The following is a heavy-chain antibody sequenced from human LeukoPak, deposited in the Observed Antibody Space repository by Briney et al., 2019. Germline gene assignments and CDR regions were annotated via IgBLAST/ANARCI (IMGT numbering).Heavy chain of an antibody. CDR1: GYTFTGYY. Sequence: ASVKVSCKASGYTFTGYYVHWVRQAPGQGLEWMGWINPNTGGTSYAQKFQGRVTMTKDTSTNAAYMGLNKLTSDDTAVYYCGRGNKSFDPWGQGTLVTVSS. CDR2: INPNTGGT. CDR3: GRGNKSFDP. V-gene: IGHV1-2*02. J-gene: IGHJ5*02.